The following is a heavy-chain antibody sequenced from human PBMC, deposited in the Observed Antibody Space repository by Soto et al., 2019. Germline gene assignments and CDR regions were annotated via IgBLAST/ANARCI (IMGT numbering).Heavy chain of an antibody. CDR2: INHSGST. CDR3: AGIKGAGSSSPTAFDY. V-gene: IGHV4-34*01. CDR1: GGSFSGYY. D-gene: IGHD6-6*01. Sequence: SETLSLTCAVYGGSFSGYYWSWIRQPPGKGPEWIGEINHSGSTNYNPSLKSRVTISVDTSKNQFSLKLSSVTAADTAVYYCAGIKGAGSSSPTAFDYWGQGTLVTVSS. J-gene: IGHJ4*02.